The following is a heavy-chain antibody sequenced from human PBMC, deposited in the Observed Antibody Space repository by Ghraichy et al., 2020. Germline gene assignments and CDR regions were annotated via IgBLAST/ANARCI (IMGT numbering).Heavy chain of an antibody. CDR1: GFTFSSYW. V-gene: IGHV3-7*03. CDR2: IKQDGSEK. D-gene: IGHD6-13*01. J-gene: IGHJ1*01. Sequence: GGSLRLSCAASGFTFSSYWMHWVRQAPGKGLEWVANIKQDGSEKYYVDSVKGRFTISRDNAKNSLFLQMNSLGAEDTAVYYCASLTGYSNNWYPDNWGQGTLVTVSS. CDR3: ASLTGYSNNWYPDN.